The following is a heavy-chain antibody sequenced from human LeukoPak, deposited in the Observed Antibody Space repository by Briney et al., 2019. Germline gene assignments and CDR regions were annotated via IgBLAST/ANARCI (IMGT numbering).Heavy chain of an antibody. J-gene: IGHJ4*02. V-gene: IGHV3-74*01. Sequence: SGGSLRLSCAASGFTLSTYWMHWVRQGPGKGLVWVSCINSDGSRTTYADSVKGRFTTSRDNAKNTLYLQMNTLRVEDTAVYYCARGSWSAADTNIDYWGQGTLVTVSS. CDR2: INSDGSRT. CDR3: ARGSWSAADTNIDY. D-gene: IGHD6-13*01. CDR1: GFTLSTYW.